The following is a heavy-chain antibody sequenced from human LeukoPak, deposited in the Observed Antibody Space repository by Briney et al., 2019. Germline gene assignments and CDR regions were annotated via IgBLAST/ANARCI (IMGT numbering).Heavy chain of an antibody. V-gene: IGHV3-9*01. J-gene: IGHJ6*02. CDR2: IKWYSGSI. Sequence: GGSLTLSCTPSRYTFDVYAMHWVRQAPGKGLEGLSTIKWYSGSIGYADSVKGRFSISRDNSQNTLYLQMNSLKAEDTALYYCAKDRGIAADGKYGMDVWGQGTPVTVSS. D-gene: IGHD6-13*01. CDR3: AKDRGIAADGKYGMDV. CDR1: RYTFDVYA.